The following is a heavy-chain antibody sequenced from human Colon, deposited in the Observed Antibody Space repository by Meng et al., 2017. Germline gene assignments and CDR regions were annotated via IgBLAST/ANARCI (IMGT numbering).Heavy chain of an antibody. CDR3: VKSGTWDD. Sequence: QVQLVESGGGVVKPGKSLRVSCATSGFDFSTYGFHWVRQAPGKGLEWVAVIWYDGSKKFYSDSVKGRFTISRDDSKSMVFLQMNSLRVEDTATYYCVKSGTWDDWGQGTLVNVSS. J-gene: IGHJ4*02. CDR2: IWYDGSKK. V-gene: IGHV3-33*06. CDR1: GFDFSTYG.